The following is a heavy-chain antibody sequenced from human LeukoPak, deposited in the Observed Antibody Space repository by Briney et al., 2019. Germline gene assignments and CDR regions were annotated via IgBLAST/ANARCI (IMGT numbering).Heavy chain of an antibody. Sequence: SETLSLTCTVSGASISGYYWGGFRSPAGKGLEWIGRIYTSGSTNYNPSLKSRVTMSVDTSKNQFSLKLSSVTAADTAVYYCASSRGKGNFDYWGQGTLVTVSS. CDR3: ASSRGKGNFDY. CDR2: IYTSGST. J-gene: IGHJ4*02. V-gene: IGHV4-4*07. CDR1: GASISGYY. D-gene: IGHD6-19*01.